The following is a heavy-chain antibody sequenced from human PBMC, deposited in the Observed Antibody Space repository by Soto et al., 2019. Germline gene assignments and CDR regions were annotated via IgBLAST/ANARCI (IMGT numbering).Heavy chain of an antibody. J-gene: IGHJ6*03. V-gene: IGHV3-74*01. Sequence: PGGSLRLSCAASGFTFSSYWMHWVRQAPGKGLVWVSRINSDGSDRSYADSAKGRFTISRDNAKNILSLQMNSLRAEDTAVYYCARDLKTYSSSMDVWGKGTTVTVSS. CDR1: GFTFSSYW. CDR2: INSDGSDR. D-gene: IGHD6-13*01. CDR3: ARDLKTYSSSMDV.